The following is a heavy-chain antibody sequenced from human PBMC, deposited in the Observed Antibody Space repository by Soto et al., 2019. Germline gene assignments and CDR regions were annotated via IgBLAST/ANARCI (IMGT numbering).Heavy chain of an antibody. Sequence: PAGSLRLSCTPSGFTFSSYEMNWVRQAPGKGLEWVSYISSSGNVIFYTDSVKGRFTISRDNAKNSLYLHMNLLRAEETAVYYCARIGAYHYFDFWGQGTPVTVS. D-gene: IGHD2-2*01. CDR3: ARIGAYHYFDF. J-gene: IGHJ4*02. V-gene: IGHV3-48*03. CDR2: ISSSGNVI. CDR1: GFTFSSYE.